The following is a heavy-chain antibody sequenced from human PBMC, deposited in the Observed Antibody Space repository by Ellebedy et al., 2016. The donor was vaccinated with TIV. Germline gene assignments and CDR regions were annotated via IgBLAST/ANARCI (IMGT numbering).Heavy chain of an antibody. CDR2: ISAYNGNK. Sequence: AASVKVSCKASGYTFTSYGISWVRQAPGQWLEWMGWISAYNGNKNYAQKHQGRVTMTTDTSTSTAYRELRSLRSDDTAVYYCVEYSSSYRPRWGQGTLVTVSS. CDR1: GYTFTSYG. CDR3: VEYSSSYRPR. D-gene: IGHD6-6*01. J-gene: IGHJ4*02. V-gene: IGHV1-18*01.